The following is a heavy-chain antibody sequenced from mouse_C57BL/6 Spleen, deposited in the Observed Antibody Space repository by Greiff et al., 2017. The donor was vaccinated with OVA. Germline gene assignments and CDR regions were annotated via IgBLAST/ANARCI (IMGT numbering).Heavy chain of an antibody. Sequence: EVQLVESGGGLVKPGGSLKLSCAASGFTFSSYAMSWVRQPPEKRLEWVATISDGCSYSYYPDNVKGRFTISRDNAKNNLYLQMSHLKAEDTAMYYCARGATRFAYWGQGTLVTVSA. J-gene: IGHJ3*01. CDR3: ARGATRFAY. CDR2: ISDGCSYS. CDR1: GFTFSSYA. V-gene: IGHV5-4*01.